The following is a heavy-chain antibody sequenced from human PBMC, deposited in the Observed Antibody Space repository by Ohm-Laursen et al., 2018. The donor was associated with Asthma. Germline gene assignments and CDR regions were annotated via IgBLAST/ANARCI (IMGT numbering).Heavy chain of an antibody. CDR3: AKDQVPWELLGLGFDY. J-gene: IGHJ4*02. D-gene: IGHD1-26*01. Sequence: SLRLSCSASGFTFSSYAFHWVRQAPGKGLEWVAVISYDGSNKYYADSVKGRFTISRDNSKNTLYLQMNSLRAEDTAVYYCAKDQVPWELLGLGFDYWGQGTLVTVSS. CDR2: ISYDGSNK. V-gene: IGHV3-30*18. CDR1: GFTFSSYA.